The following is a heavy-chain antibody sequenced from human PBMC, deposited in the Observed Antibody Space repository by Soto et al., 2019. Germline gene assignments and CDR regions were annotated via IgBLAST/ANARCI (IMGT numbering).Heavy chain of an antibody. J-gene: IGHJ4*02. CDR3: ARGRYGDY. Sequence: QVHLVQSGAEVKKPGASVKVSCKASGYTFTSYGITWVRQAPGQGLEWMGWISAHNGNTDYAQKLQGRVIVTRDTSTSTAYMELRSVISDDTAVYYWARGRYGDYWGQGALVTVSS. CDR1: GYTFTSYG. V-gene: IGHV1-18*01. D-gene: IGHD1-1*01. CDR2: ISAHNGNT.